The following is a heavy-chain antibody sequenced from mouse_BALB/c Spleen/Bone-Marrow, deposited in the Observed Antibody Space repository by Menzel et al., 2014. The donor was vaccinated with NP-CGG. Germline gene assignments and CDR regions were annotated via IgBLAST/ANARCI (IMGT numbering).Heavy chain of an antibody. CDR3: ARGDGYDSYYFDY. D-gene: IGHD2-2*01. Sequence: QVQLQQSGAELVKPGASVKMSCKASGYTFTSYNMHWVKQTPGQGLEWIGAIYPGNGDTSYNQKFKGKATLTADESFSTAYMQLSSLTSEDSAVYYCARGDGYDSYYFDYWGQGTTLTVSS. J-gene: IGHJ2*01. CDR1: GYTFTSYN. V-gene: IGHV1-12*01. CDR2: IYPGNGDT.